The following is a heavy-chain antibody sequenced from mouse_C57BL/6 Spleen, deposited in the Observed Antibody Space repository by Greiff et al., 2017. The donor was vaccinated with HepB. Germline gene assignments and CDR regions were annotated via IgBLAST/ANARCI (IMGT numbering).Heavy chain of an antibody. Sequence: QVQLQQSGAELVRPGTSVKMSCKASGYTFTNYWIGWAKQRPGHGLEWIGDIYPGGGYTNYNEKFKGKATLTADKSSSTAYMQFSSLTSEDSAIYYCARSPITTVVPYWYFDVWGTGTTVTVSS. CDR2: IYPGGGYT. J-gene: IGHJ1*03. D-gene: IGHD1-1*01. CDR3: ARSPITTVVPYWYFDV. V-gene: IGHV1-63*01. CDR1: GYTFTNYW.